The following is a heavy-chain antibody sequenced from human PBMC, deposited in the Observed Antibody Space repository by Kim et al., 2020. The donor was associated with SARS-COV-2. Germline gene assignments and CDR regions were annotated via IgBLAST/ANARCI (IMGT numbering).Heavy chain of an antibody. CDR2: NT. CDR3: ATIYDGGAFDI. V-gene: IGHV1-3*01. J-gene: IGHJ3*02. Sequence: NTKYAQKFQGRGTITRDTSASTAYMELSSLRSEDTAVYYCATIYDGGAFDIWGQGTMVTVSS. D-gene: IGHD3-22*01.